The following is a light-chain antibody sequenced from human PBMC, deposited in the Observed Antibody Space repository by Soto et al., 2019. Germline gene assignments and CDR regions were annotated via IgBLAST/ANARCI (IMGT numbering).Light chain of an antibody. CDR3: SSYRSDTTYV. CDR2: EVR. J-gene: IGLJ1*01. CDR1: SSDVGGYNY. Sequence: QSVLTQPATVSGGPGQSITSSCTGTSSDVGGYNYVSWYQHHPGKAPKLMIHEVRDRPSGISNRFSGSKSGDTASLTISGLQAEDEADYYCSSYRSDTTYVFGTGTKVTVL. V-gene: IGLV2-14*01.